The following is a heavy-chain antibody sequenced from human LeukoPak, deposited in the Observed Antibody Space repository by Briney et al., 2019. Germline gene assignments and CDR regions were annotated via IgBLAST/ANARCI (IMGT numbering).Heavy chain of an antibody. Sequence: PGGSLRLSCAASGFTFSSYGMHWVRQAPGKGLEWVAFIRYDGSNKYYADSVKGRFTISRDNSKNTLYLQMNSLRAEDTAVYYCASLYNWNADGDYWGQGTLVTVSS. D-gene: IGHD1-20*01. CDR1: GFTFSSYG. CDR3: ASLYNWNADGDY. J-gene: IGHJ4*02. V-gene: IGHV3-30*02. CDR2: IRYDGSNK.